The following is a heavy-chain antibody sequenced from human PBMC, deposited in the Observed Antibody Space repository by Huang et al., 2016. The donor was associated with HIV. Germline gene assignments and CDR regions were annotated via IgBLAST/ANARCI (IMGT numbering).Heavy chain of an antibody. CDR1: GFTFSSYC. V-gene: IGHV3-74*03. Sequence: EVQLVESGGGLVQPGGSLRLSCAAFGFTFSSYCMHWVRQAPGKGRVWRSRINNDGSSTTYAESVKGRITISRDNARNTMYLQMTTLSAGDTAVYYCARHRSSGGVEEAFDIWGPGTLVTVAS. CDR2: INNDGSST. J-gene: IGHJ3*02. D-gene: IGHD2-8*02. CDR3: ARHRSSGGVEEAFDI.